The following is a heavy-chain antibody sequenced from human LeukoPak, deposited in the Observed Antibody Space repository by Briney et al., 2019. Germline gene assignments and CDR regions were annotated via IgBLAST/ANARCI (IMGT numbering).Heavy chain of an antibody. D-gene: IGHD1-1*01. CDR1: CGSINSSSYY. J-gene: IGHJ4*02. CDR3: ARALEGVDY. Sequence: SETLSLTCTVACGSINSSSYYLGWIRQPPVKGLEWIWRIYYSGSTYYNPSLKSRVTISVDTSKNQFSLKLSSVTAADTAVYYCARALEGVDYWGQGTLVTVSS. CDR2: IYYSGST. V-gene: IGHV4-39*01.